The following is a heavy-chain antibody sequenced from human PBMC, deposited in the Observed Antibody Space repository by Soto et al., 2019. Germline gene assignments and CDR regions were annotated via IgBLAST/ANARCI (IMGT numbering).Heavy chain of an antibody. CDR1: GYTFSNYG. CDR2: ISLYSDGT. V-gene: IGHV1-18*01. Sequence: QVQLVQSGGEVKRPGASVKVSCKTSGYTFSNYGITWVRQAPGQPLEWLGWISLYSDGTNYAQKFKGRVSMTTDTSTTTAYMELRSLRSDDTAVYYCARVVPGAEAWFGPWGQGTLVTGSS. D-gene: IGHD2-2*01. J-gene: IGHJ5*02. CDR3: ARVVPGAEAWFGP.